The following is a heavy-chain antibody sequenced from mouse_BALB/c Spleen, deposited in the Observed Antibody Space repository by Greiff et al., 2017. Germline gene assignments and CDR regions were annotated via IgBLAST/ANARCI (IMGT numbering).Heavy chain of an antibody. J-gene: IGHJ3*01. D-gene: IGHD1-1*01. CDR3: ARLSTTGLSY. Sequence: EVKLVESGGGLVQPGGSRKLSCAASGFTFSSFGMHWVRQAPEKGLEWVAYISSGSSTIYYADTVKGRFTISRDNPKNTLFLQMTSLRSEDTAMYYCARLSTTGLSYWGQGTLVTVSA. CDR1: GFTFSSFG. CDR2: ISSGSSTI. V-gene: IGHV5-17*02.